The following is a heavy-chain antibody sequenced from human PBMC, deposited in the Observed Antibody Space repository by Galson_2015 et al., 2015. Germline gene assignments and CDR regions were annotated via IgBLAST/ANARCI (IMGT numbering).Heavy chain of an antibody. V-gene: IGHV3-53*01. D-gene: IGHD2-2*01. J-gene: IGHJ5*01. CDR3: ASGPGAYDS. CDR1: GFTVSNNY. Sequence: SLRLSCAASGFTVSNNYMNWVRQGPGKGLVWVSVIHSGGSTYYADPVKGRFTISRDNSKNTLYLQMNSLRAEDTAVYYCASGPGAYDSWGQGTLVTVSS. CDR2: IHSGGST.